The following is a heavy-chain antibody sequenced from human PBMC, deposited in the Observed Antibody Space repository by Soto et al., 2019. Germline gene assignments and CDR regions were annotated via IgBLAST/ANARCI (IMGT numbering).Heavy chain of an antibody. J-gene: IGHJ6*02. CDR2: ISYDGSNK. D-gene: IGHD5-12*01. V-gene: IGHV3-30*18. CDR1: GFTFSSYG. Sequence: GGSLRLSCAASGFTFSSYGMHWVRQAPGKGLEWVAVISYDGSNKYYADSVKGRFTISRDNSKNTLYLQMNSLRAEDTAVYYCAKDSVATIEDGMDVWGQGTTVTVS. CDR3: AKDSVATIEDGMDV.